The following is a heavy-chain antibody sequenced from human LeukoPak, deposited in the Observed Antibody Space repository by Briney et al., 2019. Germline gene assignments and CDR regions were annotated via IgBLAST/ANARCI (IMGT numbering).Heavy chain of an antibody. V-gene: IGHV1-69*13. CDR2: IIPIFGTA. Sequence: GASVKVSCKASGGTFSSYAISWVRQAPGQGLEWMGGIIPIFGTANYAQKFQGRVTITADESTSTAYMELSSLRSEDTAVYYCARAGPGGRELKDAFDIWGQGTMVTVSS. D-gene: IGHD2-15*01. J-gene: IGHJ3*02. CDR1: GGTFSSYA. CDR3: ARAGPGGRELKDAFDI.